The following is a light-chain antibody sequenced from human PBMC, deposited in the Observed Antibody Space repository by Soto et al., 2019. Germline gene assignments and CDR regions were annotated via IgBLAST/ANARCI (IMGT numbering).Light chain of an antibody. J-gene: IGKJ4*01. Sequence: EIVLTQSPGTLSLSPGERATLSCRASQSVSKNFLAWYQQKPGQAPRLLISGASNNATGIPDRFSGSGSGTVFSLTISRLEPEDLAEYCRQQYSRTPPTFGGGTKVAIK. CDR2: GAS. CDR1: QSVSKNF. CDR3: QQYSRTPPT. V-gene: IGKV3-20*01.